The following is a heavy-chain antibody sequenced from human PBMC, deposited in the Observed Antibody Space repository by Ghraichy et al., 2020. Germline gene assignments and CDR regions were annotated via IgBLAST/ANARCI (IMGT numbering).Heavy chain of an antibody. J-gene: IGHJ4*02. D-gene: IGHD5-12*01. CDR1: GGSISSYY. CDR3: TESTGWLPDE. V-gene: IGHV4-59*01. CDR2: VHYREST. Sequence: SETLSLTCTVSGGSISSYYWSWIRQPPGKGLEWIGLVHYRESTNYNPSVNGRVTISADKTTNQFSLRLTPVTPADTAEYYCTESTGWLPDEWGQGTLVTVSS.